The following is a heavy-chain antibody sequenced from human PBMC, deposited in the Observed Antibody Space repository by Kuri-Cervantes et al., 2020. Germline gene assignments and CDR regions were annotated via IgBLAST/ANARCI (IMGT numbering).Heavy chain of an antibody. CDR3: ARGGIAVAGYYFDY. CDR1: GFTFSSYS. Sequence: GGSLRLSCAASGFTFSSYSMNWVRQAPGKGLEWVSSISSSSSYIYYADSVKGRFTISRDNAKDSLYLQMNSLRAEDTAVYYCARGGIAVAGYYFDYWGQGTLVTVSS. J-gene: IGHJ4*02. D-gene: IGHD6-19*01. CDR2: ISSSSSYI. V-gene: IGHV3-21*01.